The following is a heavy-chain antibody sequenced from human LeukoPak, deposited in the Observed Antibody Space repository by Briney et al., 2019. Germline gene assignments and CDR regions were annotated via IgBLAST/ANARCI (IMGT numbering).Heavy chain of an antibody. Sequence: GGPLRLSCAASGFTFTSYSMSWVRQAPGKGLEWVSGTSDRGDYTYYADSVKGRFTISRGNSKNTLYLQMNSLRAEDTALYFCAKKAQYNGNYPLDYWAREPWSPSPQ. CDR2: TSDRGDYT. CDR3: AKKAQYNGNYPLDY. J-gene: IGHJ4*02. CDR1: GFTFTSYS. D-gene: IGHD1-26*01. V-gene: IGHV3-23*01.